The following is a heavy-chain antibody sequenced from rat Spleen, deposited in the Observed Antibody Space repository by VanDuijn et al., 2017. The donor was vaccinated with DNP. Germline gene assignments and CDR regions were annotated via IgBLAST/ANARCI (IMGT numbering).Heavy chain of an antibody. J-gene: IGHJ3*01. V-gene: IGHV5-27*01. D-gene: IGHD4-4*01. CDR1: GFTFSGYW. CDR2: ISTGGGST. Sequence: EVQLVESGGGLVQPGRSLKLSCVASGFTFSGYWVYWIRQAPGKGLEWVAYISTGGGSTYYRDSVKGRFTISRDNAKSTLYLQMDSLRSEDTATYYCTRDGDSGFLFPYWGHGTLVTVSS. CDR3: TRDGDSGFLFPY.